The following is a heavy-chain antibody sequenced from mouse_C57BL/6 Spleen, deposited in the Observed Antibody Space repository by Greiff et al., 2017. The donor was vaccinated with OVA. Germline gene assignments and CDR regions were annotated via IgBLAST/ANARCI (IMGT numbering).Heavy chain of an antibody. J-gene: IGHJ3*01. CDR1: GYTFTDYN. D-gene: IGHD2-4*01. CDR3: ARSEDYDEGAWFAY. Sequence: EVQLQQSGPELVKPGASVKIPCKASGYTFTDYNMDWVKQSHGKSLEWIGDINPNNGGTIYNQKFKGKATLTVDKSSSTAYMELHSLTSEDTAVYYCARSEDYDEGAWFAYWGQGTLVTVSA. CDR2: INPNNGGT. V-gene: IGHV1-18*01.